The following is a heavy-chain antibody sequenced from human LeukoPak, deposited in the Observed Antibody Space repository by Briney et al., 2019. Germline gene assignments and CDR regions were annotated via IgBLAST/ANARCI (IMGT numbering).Heavy chain of an antibody. J-gene: IGHJ6*03. Sequence: SETLSLTCTVSGDSISSYYWSWIRQPAGRGLEWIGRMYTSESTNYNPSLKSRVTMSVDTSKNQFSLTLRSVTAADTAVYYCARPMYAQTYYYMDVWGKGTTVTVSS. D-gene: IGHD2-8*01. CDR1: GDSISSYY. CDR3: ARPMYAQTYYYMDV. V-gene: IGHV4-4*07. CDR2: MYTSEST.